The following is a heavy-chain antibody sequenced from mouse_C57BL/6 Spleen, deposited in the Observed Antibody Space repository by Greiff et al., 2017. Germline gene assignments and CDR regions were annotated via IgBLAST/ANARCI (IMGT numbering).Heavy chain of an antibody. CDR3: TSPPYYGSSYGFAY. V-gene: IGHV6-6*01. D-gene: IGHD1-1*01. CDR1: GFTFSDAW. J-gene: IGHJ3*01. CDR2: IRNKDNTHAT. Sequence: EVMLVESGGGLVQPGGSMKLSCAASGFTFSDAWMDWVRQSPEKGLEWVAEIRNKDNTHATYDAVSGKGRFTISRDDSKSSVYLQMNSLRAEDTGIYYFTSPPYYGSSYGFAYWGQGTLVTVSA.